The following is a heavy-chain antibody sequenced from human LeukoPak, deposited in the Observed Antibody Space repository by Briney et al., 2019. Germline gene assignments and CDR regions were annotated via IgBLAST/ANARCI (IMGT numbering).Heavy chain of an antibody. V-gene: IGHV1-8*01. D-gene: IGHD1-26*01. CDR2: MDPNSGNT. CDR1: GYTFISHD. J-gene: IGHJ4*02. CDR3: ARVQGSDTSGSFDH. Sequence: ASVKVSCKTSGYTFISHDINWVRQATGQGLEWMGWMDPNSGNTGYAQRFQGRVTLTRSTSLSEAYMELTSLKVEDTAAYYSARVQGSDTSGSFDHWGQGTLVTVSS.